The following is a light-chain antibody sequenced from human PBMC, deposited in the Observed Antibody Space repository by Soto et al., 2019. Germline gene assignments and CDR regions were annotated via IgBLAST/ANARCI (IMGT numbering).Light chain of an antibody. CDR3: QQYNSYSLT. CDR2: DAS. J-gene: IGKJ1*01. Sequence: DIQMTQSPSTLSASVGDRVTITCRASQSISSWLAWYQQXXXXAPKLLIYDASSLESGVPSRFSGSGSGTEFTLTISSLQPDDFATYYCQQYNSYSLTFGQGTKVEIK. CDR1: QSISSW. V-gene: IGKV1-5*01.